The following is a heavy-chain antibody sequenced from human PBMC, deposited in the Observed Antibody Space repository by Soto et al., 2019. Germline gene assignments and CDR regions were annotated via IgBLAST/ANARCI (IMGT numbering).Heavy chain of an antibody. CDR3: AKLLSPDNWFDP. J-gene: IGHJ5*02. CDR2: ISGSGGST. V-gene: IGHV3-23*01. CDR1: GFTFSSYA. Sequence: GGSLRLSXAASGFTFSSYAMSWVRQAPGKGLEWVSAISGSGGSTYYADSVKGRFTISRDNSKNTLYLQMNSLRAEDTAVYYCAKLLSPDNWFDPWGQGTLVTVSS.